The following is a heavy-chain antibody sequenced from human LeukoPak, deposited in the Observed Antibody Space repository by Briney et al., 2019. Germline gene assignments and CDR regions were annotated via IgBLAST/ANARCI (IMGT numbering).Heavy chain of an antibody. D-gene: IGHD3-10*01. Sequence: GGSLRLSCEASGFTFSSHAMNWVRQAPGKGLEWVSYISSSSATIHYADSVKGRFIISRDNAKNSLYLQMNSLRAEDTALYYCARDTHYYGSGSPAFDIWGQGTMVTVSS. CDR2: ISSSSATI. CDR3: ARDTHYYGSGSPAFDI. CDR1: GFTFSSHA. V-gene: IGHV3-48*01. J-gene: IGHJ3*02.